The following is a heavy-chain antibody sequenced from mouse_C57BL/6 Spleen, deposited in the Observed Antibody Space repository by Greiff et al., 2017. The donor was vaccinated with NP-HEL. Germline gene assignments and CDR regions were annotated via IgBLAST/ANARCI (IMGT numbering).Heavy chain of an antibody. Sequence: QVHVKQSGAELVKPGASVKISCKASGYAFSSYWLNWVKQRPGTGLAWIGQLYPGAGDTNYNGKFKGKATLTADQSSSTAYMQLSSLTSEDSAVYFCARFYYGSPDYWGQGTTLTVSS. J-gene: IGHJ2*01. V-gene: IGHV1-80*01. D-gene: IGHD1-1*01. CDR3: ARFYYGSPDY. CDR2: LYPGAGDT. CDR1: GYAFSSYW.